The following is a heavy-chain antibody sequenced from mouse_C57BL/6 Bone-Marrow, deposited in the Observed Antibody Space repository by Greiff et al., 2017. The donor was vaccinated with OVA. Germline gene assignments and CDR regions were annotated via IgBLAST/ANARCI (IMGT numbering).Heavy chain of an antibody. D-gene: IGHD1-1*01. CDR1: GYTFTSYW. V-gene: IGHV1-74*01. CDR3: AIGYYGSSYGFAY. J-gene: IGHJ3*01. Sequence: VKLQQPGAELVKPGASVKGSCKASGYTFTSYWMHWVKQRPGQGLEWIGRIHPSDSDTNYNQKFKGKATLTVDKSSSTAYMQLSSVTSEDSAVYYCAIGYYGSSYGFAYWGQGTLVTVSA. CDR2: IHPSDSDT.